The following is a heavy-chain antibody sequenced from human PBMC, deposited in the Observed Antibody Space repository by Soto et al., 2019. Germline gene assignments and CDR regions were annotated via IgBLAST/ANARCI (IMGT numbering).Heavy chain of an antibody. V-gene: IGHV4-4*07. CDR1: GGSLSSYY. CDR3: ARSYYYGSGSYYMPYFYGMDV. J-gene: IGHJ6*02. D-gene: IGHD3-10*01. CDR2: IYTSGGT. Sequence: SETLSLTCTVSGGSLSSYYWSWIRQPAGKGLEWIGRIYTSGGTNYNPFLKSRVTMSVDMSKNQFSLTLSSVTAADTAVYYCARSYYYGSGSYYMPYFYGMDVWGQGTTVTVSS.